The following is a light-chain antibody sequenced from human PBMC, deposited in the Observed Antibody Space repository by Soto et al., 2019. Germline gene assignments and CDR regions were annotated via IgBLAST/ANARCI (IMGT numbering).Light chain of an antibody. Sequence: EIVLTQSPGTLSLSPGERATLSCRASQSVSSTYFAWYQQKPGQALSLLIYGASRSATGIPDRFSGSGSGTDFTLTISRLEPEDFAVYYCQQYERSPTTFGGGTKVEIK. CDR2: GAS. V-gene: IGKV3-20*01. CDR3: QQYERSPTT. CDR1: QSVSSTY. J-gene: IGKJ4*01.